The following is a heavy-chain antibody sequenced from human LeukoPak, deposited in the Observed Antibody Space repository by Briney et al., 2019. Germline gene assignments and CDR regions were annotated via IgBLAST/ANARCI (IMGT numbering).Heavy chain of an antibody. CDR2: ISWNSGSI. CDR1: GFTFDDYA. Sequence: GGSLRLSCAASGFTFDDYAMHWVRQAPGKGLEWVSGISWNSGSIGYADSVKGRLTISRDNAKNSLYLQMNSLRAEDTALYYCARDYYDSSGLDYWGQGTLVTVSS. D-gene: IGHD3-22*01. V-gene: IGHV3-9*01. CDR3: ARDYYDSSGLDY. J-gene: IGHJ4*02.